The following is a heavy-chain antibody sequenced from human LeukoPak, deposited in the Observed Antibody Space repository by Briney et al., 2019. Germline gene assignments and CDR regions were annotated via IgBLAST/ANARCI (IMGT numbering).Heavy chain of an antibody. CDR3: ARHKSSGWFDY. Sequence: KPSETLSLTCTVSGGSISSYYWSWIRQPPGKGLEWIGYIYYSGSTNYNPSLKSRVTILVDTSRNQFSLKLSSVTAADTAVYYCARHKSSGWFDYWGQGTLVTVSS. V-gene: IGHV4-59*08. CDR1: GGSISSYY. CDR2: IYYSGST. J-gene: IGHJ5*01. D-gene: IGHD6-19*01.